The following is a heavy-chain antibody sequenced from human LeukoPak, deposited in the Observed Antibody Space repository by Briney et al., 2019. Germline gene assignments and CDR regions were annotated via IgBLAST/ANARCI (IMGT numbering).Heavy chain of an antibody. Sequence: SETLSLTCAVYGGSFSGYYWSWVRQPPGKGLEWIGYIYYSGSTNYNPSLKSRVTISVDTSKNRFSLKLSSVTAADTAVYYCAREGPGRDGYGLDYWGQGTLVTVSS. CDR3: AREGPGRDGYGLDY. D-gene: IGHD5-24*01. CDR2: IYYSGST. CDR1: GGSFSGYY. V-gene: IGHV4-59*01. J-gene: IGHJ4*02.